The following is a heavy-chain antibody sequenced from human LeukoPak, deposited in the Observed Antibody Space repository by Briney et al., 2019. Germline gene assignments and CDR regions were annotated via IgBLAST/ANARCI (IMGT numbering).Heavy chain of an antibody. CDR1: GFTFNTDA. Sequence: GGSLRLSCTTSGFTFNTDAVLWVRQAPGKGLEWISYISSGTIYYADSVKGRFTISRDNAKNSLYLQMNSLRAEDTAVYYCAREGSGSYPFDYWGQGTLVTVSS. CDR2: ISSGTI. V-gene: IGHV3-48*01. D-gene: IGHD1-26*01. CDR3: AREGSGSYPFDY. J-gene: IGHJ4*02.